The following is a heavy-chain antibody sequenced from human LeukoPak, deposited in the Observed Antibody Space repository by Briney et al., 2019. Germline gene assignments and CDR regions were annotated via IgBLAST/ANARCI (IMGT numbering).Heavy chain of an antibody. CDR3: ARGYSSGWSYYFDY. CDR1: GYTFTSYG. CDR2: INPNSGGT. J-gene: IGHJ4*02. V-gene: IGHV1-2*02. D-gene: IGHD6-19*01. Sequence: ASVKVSCKASGYTFTSYGISWVRQAPGQGLEWMGWINPNSGGTNYAQKFQGRVTMTRDTSISTAYMELSRLRSDDTAVYYCARGYSSGWSYYFDYWGQGTLVTVSS.